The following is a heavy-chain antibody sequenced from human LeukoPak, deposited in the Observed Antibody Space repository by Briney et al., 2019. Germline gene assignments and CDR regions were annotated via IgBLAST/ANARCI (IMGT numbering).Heavy chain of an antibody. J-gene: IGHJ6*02. CDR3: ARVGYSYGYYYYGMDV. Sequence: PGGSLRLSCAASGFTFSSFEMNWVRQAPGKGLEWVSYISSSGSTINYADSVKGRFTISRDNAKNSLYLQMDSLRGGDTAVYYCARVGYSYGYYYYGMDVWGQGTTVTVSS. V-gene: IGHV3-48*03. D-gene: IGHD5-18*01. CDR2: ISSSGSTI. CDR1: GFTFSSFE.